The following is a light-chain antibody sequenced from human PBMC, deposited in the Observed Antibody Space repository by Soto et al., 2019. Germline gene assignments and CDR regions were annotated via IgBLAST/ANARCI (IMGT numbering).Light chain of an antibody. CDR2: EVT. CDR1: SSDVGGYNY. CDR3: CSYAGSDTDV. V-gene: IGLV2-11*01. J-gene: IGLJ2*01. Sequence: QPVLTQPRSVSGSPGQSVTISCTGTSSDVGGYNYVSWYQQHPGKAPKLMIYEVTKRPSGVPDRFSGSKSGNTASLTISGLQAEDEADYHCCSYAGSDTDVFGGGTKLTVL.